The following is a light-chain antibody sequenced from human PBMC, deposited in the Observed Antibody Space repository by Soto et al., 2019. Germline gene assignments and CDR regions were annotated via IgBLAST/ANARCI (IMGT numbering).Light chain of an antibody. V-gene: IGKV4-1*01. CDR3: QQYYSTPQT. CDR2: WAS. J-gene: IGKJ2*01. Sequence: DIVMTQSPDSLAVSLGERATINCKSSQSVLYNSNNKNYLAWYQQKPGQPPKLPIYWASTRESGVPDRFSGSGSGTDFTLTISSLQAEDVAVYHCQQYYSTPQTFGQGTKLEI. CDR1: QSVLYNSNNKNY.